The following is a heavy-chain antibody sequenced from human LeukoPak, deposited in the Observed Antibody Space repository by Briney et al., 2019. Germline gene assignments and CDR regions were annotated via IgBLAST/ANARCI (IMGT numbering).Heavy chain of an antibody. CDR1: GYTFTSYD. CDR2: INPSGGST. Sequence: GASVKVSCKASGYTFTSYDINWVRQATGQGLEWMGIINPSGGSTSYAQKFQGRVTMTRDTSTSTVYMELSSLRSEDTAVYYCARGYEVRGVTALDYWGQGTLVTVSS. V-gene: IGHV1-46*01. CDR3: ARGYEVRGVTALDY. D-gene: IGHD3-10*01. J-gene: IGHJ4*02.